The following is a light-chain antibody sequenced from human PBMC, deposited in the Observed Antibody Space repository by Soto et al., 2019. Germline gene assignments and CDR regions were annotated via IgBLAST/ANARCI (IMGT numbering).Light chain of an antibody. CDR2: DVS. V-gene: IGLV2-14*01. CDR1: SSDVGGYNY. CDR3: SSYTSSSTPLWV. J-gene: IGLJ3*02. Sequence: QSALTQPASVSGSPGQSITISCTGTSSDVGGYNYVSWYQQHPGKAPKLMIYDVSNRPSGVSNRFSGSKSGNTASLIISGLQAEDEADYYCSSYTSSSTPLWVFGGGTKLTVL.